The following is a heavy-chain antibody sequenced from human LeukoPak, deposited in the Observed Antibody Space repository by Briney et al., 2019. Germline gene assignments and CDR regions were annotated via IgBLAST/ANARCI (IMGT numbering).Heavy chain of an antibody. Sequence: PGRSLRLSCAASGFTFSSYAMHRVRQAPGKGLEWVAVISYDGSNKYYADSVKGRFTISRDNSKNTLYLQMNSLRAEDTAVYYCAREMVRGVIIYYYYGMDVWGKGTTVTVSS. D-gene: IGHD3-10*01. CDR3: AREMVRGVIIYYYYGMDV. CDR1: GFTFSSYA. J-gene: IGHJ6*04. CDR2: ISYDGSNK. V-gene: IGHV3-30*04.